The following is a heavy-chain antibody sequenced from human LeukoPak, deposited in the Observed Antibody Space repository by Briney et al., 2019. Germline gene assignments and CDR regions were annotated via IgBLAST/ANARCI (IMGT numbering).Heavy chain of an antibody. V-gene: IGHV4-34*01. CDR1: GGSFSGYY. J-gene: IGHJ5*02. CDR3: ATRPDIAAAGPGWFDP. CDR2: INHSGST. Sequence: SETLSLTCAVYGGSFSGYYWSWIRQPPGKGLEWIGEINHSGSTNYNPSLKSRVTISVDASKNQFSLKLSSVTAADTAVYYCATRPDIAAAGPGWFDPWGQGTLVTVSS. D-gene: IGHD6-13*01.